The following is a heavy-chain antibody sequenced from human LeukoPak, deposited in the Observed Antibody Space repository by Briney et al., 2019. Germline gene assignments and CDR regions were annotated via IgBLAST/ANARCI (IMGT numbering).Heavy chain of an antibody. CDR2: INPNSGAT. D-gene: IGHD3-22*01. CDR3: ARVVSHDSSGYYSYWYFDL. CDR1: GYTVTRYY. J-gene: IGHJ2*01. V-gene: IGHV1-2*02. Sequence: ASVKVSCKASGYTVTRYYMHWVRQAPGQGLEGMGWINPNSGATHFAQKLQGRVAMTRDTSNDTAYMELTTLRSDDTAVYYCARVVSHDSSGYYSYWYFDLWGRGTLVTVSS.